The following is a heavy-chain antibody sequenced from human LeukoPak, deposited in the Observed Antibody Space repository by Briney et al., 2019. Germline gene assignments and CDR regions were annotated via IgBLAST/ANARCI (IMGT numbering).Heavy chain of an antibody. J-gene: IGHJ4*02. CDR3: AREEYNWNGVFDY. D-gene: IGHD1-1*01. CDR2: IWYDGSNK. CDR1: GFTFSSYG. Sequence: GRSLRLSCAASGFTFSSYGMHWVRQAAGKGLEWVAVIWYDGSNKYYADSVKGRFTISRDNSKNTLYLQMNSLRAEDTAVYYCAREEYNWNGVFDYWGQGTLVTVSS. V-gene: IGHV3-33*01.